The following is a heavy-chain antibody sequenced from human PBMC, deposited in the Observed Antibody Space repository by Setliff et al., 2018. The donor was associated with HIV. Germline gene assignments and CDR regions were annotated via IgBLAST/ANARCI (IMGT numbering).Heavy chain of an antibody. D-gene: IGHD5-18*01. J-gene: IGHJ4*02. CDR2: LSNRGTT. Sequence: SETLSLTCTVSGGSISSHYWSWIRQPPGKGLEWIGYLSNRGTTDYNPSLRNRVTISGDTSKNHFSLKLTSVTAADTAIYYCGRLSDTAMASFDSWGQGTLVTVSS. CDR3: GRLSDTAMASFDS. V-gene: IGHV4-59*08. CDR1: GGSISSHY.